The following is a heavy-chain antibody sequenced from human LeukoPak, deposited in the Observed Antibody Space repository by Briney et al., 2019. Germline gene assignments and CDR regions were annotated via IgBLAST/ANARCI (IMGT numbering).Heavy chain of an antibody. CDR1: GFTFSRNT. Sequence: GGSLRLSCAASGFTFSRNTMNWVRQAPGKGLEWVSSIISSSSYIYYADSVKGRFTISRDNAKNSLYLQMNSLRAEDTAVYYCARVGTPMVTIVAPRYMDVWGKGTTVTVSS. J-gene: IGHJ6*03. V-gene: IGHV3-21*01. CDR2: IISSSSYI. CDR3: ARVGTPMVTIVAPRYMDV. D-gene: IGHD5-18*01.